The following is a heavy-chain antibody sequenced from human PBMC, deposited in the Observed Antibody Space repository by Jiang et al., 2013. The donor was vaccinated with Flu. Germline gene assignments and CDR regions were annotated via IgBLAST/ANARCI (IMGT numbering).Heavy chain of an antibody. D-gene: IGHD1-1*01. J-gene: IGHJ6*03. CDR2: IIPMFQTA. V-gene: IGHV1-69*01. CDR3: ARSQGAVLESPGYYHYMDV. Sequence: SGAEVKKPGSSVKVSCKASGGTFSKYAFSWVRQAPGQGLEWMGGIIPMFQTADYAQKFQGRVTITADESTSIAYMELSSLKSEDTAMYFCARSQGAVLESPGYYHYMDVWGQGTTVTVSS. CDR1: GGTFSKYA.